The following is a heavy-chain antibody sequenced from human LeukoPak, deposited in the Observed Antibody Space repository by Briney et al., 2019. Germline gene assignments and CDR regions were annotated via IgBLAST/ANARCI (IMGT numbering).Heavy chain of an antibody. CDR2: INRSGST. D-gene: IGHD3-22*01. Sequence: SETLSLTCAVYGGSFSGYYWSWIRQPPGKGLEWIGEINRSGSTNYNPSLKSRVTISVDTSKNQFSLKLSSVTAADTAVYYCARGRGYYYDSSGYGNWFDPWGQGTLVTVSS. J-gene: IGHJ5*02. V-gene: IGHV4-34*01. CDR1: GGSFSGYY. CDR3: ARGRGYYYDSSGYGNWFDP.